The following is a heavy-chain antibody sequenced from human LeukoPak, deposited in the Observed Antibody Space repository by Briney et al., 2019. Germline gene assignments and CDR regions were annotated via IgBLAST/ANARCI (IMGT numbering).Heavy chain of an antibody. CDR3: ARVRPTYYYYMDV. CDR2: IYHSGST. V-gene: IGHV4-38-2*02. Sequence: SETLSLTCTVSGYSISSGYYWGWIRQPPGKGLEWIGSIYHSGSTYYNPSLKSRVTISVDTSKNQFSLKLSSVTAADTAVYYCARVRPTYYYYMDVWGNGTTVTVSS. J-gene: IGHJ6*03. CDR1: GYSISSGYY.